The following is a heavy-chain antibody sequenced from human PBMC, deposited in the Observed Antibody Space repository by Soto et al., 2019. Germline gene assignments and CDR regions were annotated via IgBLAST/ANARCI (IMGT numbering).Heavy chain of an antibody. CDR3: AKNKETGTTGGLGY. D-gene: IGHD1-1*01. CDR2: ISGSGGTT. CDR1: GFTFSSYA. J-gene: IGHJ4*02. V-gene: IGHV3-23*01. Sequence: HPGGSLRLSCAASGFTFSSYAMSWVRQAPGKGLEWVSTISGSGGTTYHADSVKGRFTISRDNSKNTLYLQMNSLRAEDTAIYYCAKNKETGTTGGLGYWGQGTMVTVYS.